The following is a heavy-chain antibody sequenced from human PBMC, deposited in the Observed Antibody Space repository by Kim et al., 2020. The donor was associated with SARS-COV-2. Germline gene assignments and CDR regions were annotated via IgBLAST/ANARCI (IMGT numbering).Heavy chain of an antibody. V-gene: IGHV1-18*01. CDR1: GYTFTSYG. J-gene: IGHJ6*02. CDR3: ARGRDTMVRGVIGYYYGMDV. CDR2: ISAYNGNT. D-gene: IGHD3-10*01. Sequence: ASVKVSCKASGYTFTSYGISWVRQAPGQGLEWMGWISAYNGNTNYAQKLQGRVTMTTDTSTSTAYMELRSLRSDDTAVYYCARGRDTMVRGVIGYYYGMDVWGQGTTVTVSS.